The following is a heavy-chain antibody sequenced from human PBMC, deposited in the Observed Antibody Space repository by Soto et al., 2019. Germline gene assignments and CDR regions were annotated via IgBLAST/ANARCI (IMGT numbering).Heavy chain of an antibody. J-gene: IGHJ6*02. CDR1: GFSLSTSGVG. Sequence: QITLKESGPTLVKPTQTLTLTCTFSGFSLSTSGVGVGWIRQPPGKALEWLALIYWDDDKRYSPSLTSRLTITKDTSKTQLVLTMTNMDPVDTATYYCAHVLVVVANYGMHVWGQGTTVTFSS. V-gene: IGHV2-5*02. CDR3: AHVLVVVANYGMHV. CDR2: IYWDDDK. D-gene: IGHD2-15*01.